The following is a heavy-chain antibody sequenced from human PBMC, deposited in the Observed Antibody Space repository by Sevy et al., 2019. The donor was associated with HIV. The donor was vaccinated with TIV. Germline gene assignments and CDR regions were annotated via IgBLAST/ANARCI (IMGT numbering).Heavy chain of an antibody. CDR1: GFTFREAW. D-gene: IGHD1-26*01. V-gene: IGHV3-15*01. J-gene: IGHJ4*02. CDR2: IKSKTDAATR. Sequence: GGSLRLSCAASGFTFREAWMSWVRQAPGKGLEWVVRIKSKTDAATRDFAAPVRGRFSISRDDSANTVYLVMNNLKPEDTGVYYCAAGTGSSDFDYWGQGTLVTVSS. CDR3: AAGTGSSDFDY.